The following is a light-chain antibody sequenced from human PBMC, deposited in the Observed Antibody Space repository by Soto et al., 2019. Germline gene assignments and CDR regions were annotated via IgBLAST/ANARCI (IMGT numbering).Light chain of an antibody. CDR2: AAS. CDR1: QSIGTAS. V-gene: IGKV3-20*01. J-gene: IGKJ1*01. Sequence: EIVLTQSPGIVSLSPGESAALSCRASQSIGTASLAWYQQRPGQAPRLLIYAASTRATGIPARFSGGGSGTDFTLVISRLEPEDSAVFYCQQYAGSPRTFGQGTKVEIK. CDR3: QQYAGSPRT.